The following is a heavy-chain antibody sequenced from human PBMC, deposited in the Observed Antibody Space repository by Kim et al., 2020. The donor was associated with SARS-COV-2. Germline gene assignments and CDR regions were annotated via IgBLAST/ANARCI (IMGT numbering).Heavy chain of an antibody. CDR3: AIRLGGDMNFYYYGLDV. CDR1: GLTFSNHE. J-gene: IGHJ6*02. CDR2: INTSGTTK. Sequence: GGSLRLSCVASGLTFSNHEMSWVRQAPGKGLEWLSYINTSGTTKYYADSVKGRFTIYRDNAKNSLFLQMNSLRAEDTAAYYCAIRLGGDMNFYYYGLDVWGQGIMVTVSS. V-gene: IGHV3-48*03. D-gene: IGHD2-21*02.